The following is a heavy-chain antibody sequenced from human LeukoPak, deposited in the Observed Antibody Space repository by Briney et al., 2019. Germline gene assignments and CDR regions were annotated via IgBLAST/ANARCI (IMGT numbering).Heavy chain of an antibody. V-gene: IGHV3-21*01. D-gene: IGHD6-19*01. CDR2: ISSSSSYI. J-gene: IGHJ4*02. CDR1: GFTFSSYS. CDR3: ARTGYSSGWAQYYFDY. Sequence: GGSLRLSCAASGFTFSSYSMNWVRLAPGKGLEWVSSISSSSSYIYYADSVKGRFTISRDNAKNSLYLQMNSLRAEDTAVYYCARTGYSSGWAQYYFDYWGQGTLVTVSS.